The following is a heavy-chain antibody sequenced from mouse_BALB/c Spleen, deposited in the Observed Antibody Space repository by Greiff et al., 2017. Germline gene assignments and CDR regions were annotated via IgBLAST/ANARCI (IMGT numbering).Heavy chain of an antibody. CDR3: ASKGSVAY. J-gene: IGHJ3*01. CDR1: GYAFTNYL. CDR2: INPSTGYT. V-gene: IGHV1-4*01. Sequence: VQLQQSGAELVRPGTSVKVSCKASGYAFTNYLIEWVKQRPGQGLEWIGYINPSTGYTEYNQKFKDKATLTADKSSSTAYMQLSSLTSEDSAVYYCASKGSVAYWGQGTLVTVSA.